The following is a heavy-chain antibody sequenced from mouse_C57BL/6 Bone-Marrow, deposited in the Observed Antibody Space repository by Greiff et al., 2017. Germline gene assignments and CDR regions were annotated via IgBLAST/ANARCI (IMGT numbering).Heavy chain of an antibody. V-gene: IGHV1-55*01. CDR1: GYTFTSYW. CDR3: VDYGNPGDFDY. J-gene: IGHJ2*01. D-gene: IGHD2-1*01. CDR2: IYPGSGST. Sequence: QVQLQQPGAELVKPGASVKMSCKASGYTFTSYWITWVKQRPGQGLEWIGDIYPGSGSTNYNEKFKSKATLTVDKSSSTAYMQLSSLTSEDSAVDYCVDYGNPGDFDYWGQGTTLTVSS.